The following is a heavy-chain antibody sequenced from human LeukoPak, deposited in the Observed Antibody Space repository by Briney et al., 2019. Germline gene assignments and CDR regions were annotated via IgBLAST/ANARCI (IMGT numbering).Heavy chain of an antibody. CDR2: MNPNSGNT. CDR3: ARVGWLQEAFDI. D-gene: IGHD5-24*01. J-gene: IGHJ3*02. V-gene: IGHV1-8*02. Sequence: ASVKVSCKASGYTFTGYYMHWVRQAPGQGLEWMGWMNPNSGNTGYAQKFQGRVTMTRNTSISTAYMELSSLRSEDTAVYYCARVGWLQEAFDIWGQGTMVTVSS. CDR1: GYTFTGYY.